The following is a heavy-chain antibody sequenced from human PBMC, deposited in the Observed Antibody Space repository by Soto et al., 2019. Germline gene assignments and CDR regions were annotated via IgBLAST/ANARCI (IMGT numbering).Heavy chain of an antibody. CDR2: VNHSGEA. CDR1: GGSFRNYY. CDR3: AREERFPRCWFDS. Sequence: SETLSLTCGVYGGSFRNYYWIWVRQPPGKGLEWIGEVNHSGEAPYNPSLQSRVTIYLDTTNNHFSLKMTSVTAADTAIYFCAREERFPRCWFDSWGQGTQVTVSS. J-gene: IGHJ5*01. V-gene: IGHV4-34*01.